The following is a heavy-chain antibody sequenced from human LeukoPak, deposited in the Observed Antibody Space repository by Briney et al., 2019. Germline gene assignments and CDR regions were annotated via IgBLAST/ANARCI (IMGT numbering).Heavy chain of an antibody. V-gene: IGHV3-7*01. D-gene: IGHD3-22*01. CDR3: ARVDYYDSSGHSIDY. CDR2: IKQDGSEK. Sequence: GGSLRLSCAASGFTFSSYAMTWVRQAPGKGLEWVADIKQDGSEKYYVDSVKGRFTISRENAKNSLYLQMSSLRAEDTAVYYCARVDYYDSSGHSIDYWGQGTLVTVSS. CDR1: GFTFSSYA. J-gene: IGHJ4*02.